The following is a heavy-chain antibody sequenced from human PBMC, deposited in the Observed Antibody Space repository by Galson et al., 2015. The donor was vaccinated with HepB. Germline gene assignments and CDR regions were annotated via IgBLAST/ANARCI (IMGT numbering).Heavy chain of an antibody. V-gene: IGHV1-69*10. CDR3: AREGYCSGGSCYSRSWFDP. D-gene: IGHD2-15*01. J-gene: IGHJ5*02. CDR2: IIPILGIA. Sequence: SVKVSCKASGGTFSSYAISWVRQAPGQGLEWMGGIIPILGIANYAQKFQGRVTITADKSTSTAYMELSSLRSEDTAVYYCAREGYCSGGSCYSRSWFDPWGQGTLVTVSS. CDR1: GGTFSSYA.